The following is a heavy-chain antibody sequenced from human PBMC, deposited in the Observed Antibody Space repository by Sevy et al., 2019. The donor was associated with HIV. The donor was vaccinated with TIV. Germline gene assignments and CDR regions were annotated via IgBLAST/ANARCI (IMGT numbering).Heavy chain of an antibody. Sequence: GGSLRLSCAGSGFTFSSYDVNWVRQAPGKGLEWISKISSSGSSIYYADSVKGRFTIARDNAKNSLNLQMNSLRAEDTALYYCARNGGAYDTGFDPWGQGTLVTVSS. D-gene: IGHD3-22*01. V-gene: IGHV3-48*03. J-gene: IGHJ5*02. CDR3: ARNGGAYDTGFDP. CDR2: ISSSGSSI. CDR1: GFTFSSYD.